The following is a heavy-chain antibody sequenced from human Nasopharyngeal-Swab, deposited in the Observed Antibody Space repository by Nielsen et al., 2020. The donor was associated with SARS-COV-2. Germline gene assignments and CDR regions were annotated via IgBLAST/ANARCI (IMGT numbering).Heavy chain of an antibody. J-gene: IGHJ6*03. CDR1: GFTFDDYA. D-gene: IGHD2-21*01. Sequence: GGFLRLSCAASGFTFDDYAMHWVRQAPGKGLEWVSLISGDGGSTYYADSVKGRFPISRDNSKNSLYLQMNSLRTEDTALYYCAKDITDGVDCGGDCYYMDVWGKGTTVTVSS. CDR2: ISGDGGST. V-gene: IGHV3-43*02. CDR3: AKDITDGVDCGGDCYYMDV.